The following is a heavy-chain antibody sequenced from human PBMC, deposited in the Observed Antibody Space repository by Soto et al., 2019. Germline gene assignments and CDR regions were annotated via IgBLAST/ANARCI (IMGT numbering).Heavy chain of an antibody. CDR2: IIPMFGTA. V-gene: IGHV1-69*12. Sequence: QVQLVQSGAEVKKPESSVKVSCTAPGGTFSTYAISWVRQAPGQGLEWMGGIIPMFGTANYAQRIQDRVTITADECTNTVYMELSRVRSEDTAVYFCASGIRLWLRRINNGYSAWGQGTLVTVSS. J-gene: IGHJ5*02. CDR1: GGTFSTYA. CDR3: ASGIRLWLRRINNGYSA. D-gene: IGHD5-12*01.